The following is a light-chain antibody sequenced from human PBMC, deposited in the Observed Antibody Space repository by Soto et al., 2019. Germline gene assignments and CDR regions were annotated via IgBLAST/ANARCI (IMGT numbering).Light chain of an antibody. CDR2: DAF. V-gene: IGKV1-5*01. CDR3: QQYNTYSRWT. Sequence: DIQMTQSPSTLSASVGDRVTITCRASQSISSWLAWYQQKAGKAPKLLIYDAFNLESGVPSRFSGSGSGTEFTLTISSLQSDDFATYYCQQYNTYSRWTFGQGTKVEI. CDR1: QSISSW. J-gene: IGKJ1*01.